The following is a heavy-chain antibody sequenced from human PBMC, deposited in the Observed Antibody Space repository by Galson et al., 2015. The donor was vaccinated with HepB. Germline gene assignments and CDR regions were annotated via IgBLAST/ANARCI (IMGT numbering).Heavy chain of an antibody. V-gene: IGHV3-30*03. CDR1: GFTFSSYG. D-gene: IGHD3-3*01. J-gene: IGHJ4*02. Sequence: SLRLSCAASGFTFSSYGMHWVRQAPGKGLEWVAVISYDGSNKYYADSVKGRFTISRDNSKNTLYLQMNSLKTEDTAVYYCTTDQRYYDFWSGYYPPDYWGQGILVTVSS. CDR3: TTDQRYYDFWSGYYPPDY. CDR2: ISYDGSNK.